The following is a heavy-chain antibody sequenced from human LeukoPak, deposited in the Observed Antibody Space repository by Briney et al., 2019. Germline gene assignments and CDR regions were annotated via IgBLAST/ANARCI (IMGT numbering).Heavy chain of an antibody. D-gene: IGHD3-22*01. V-gene: IGHV4-39*07. CDR3: ARVSSGYIDY. Sequence: GSLRLSCAASGFTFSSYAMSWVRQPPGKGLEWIGSIYYTGSTYYNPSLKSRVTISVDTSKNQFSLKLSSVTAADTALYYCARVSSGYIDYWGQGTLVTVSS. CDR2: IYYTGST. J-gene: IGHJ4*02. CDR1: GFTFSSYA.